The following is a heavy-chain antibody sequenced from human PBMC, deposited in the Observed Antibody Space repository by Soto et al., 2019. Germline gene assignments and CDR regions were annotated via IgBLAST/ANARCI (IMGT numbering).Heavy chain of an antibody. J-gene: IGHJ4*02. CDR1: GFTFTNYV. Sequence: EVQLLESGGGLVQPGGSLRLSCAASGFTFTNYVMTWVRQAPGKGLEWVSSISGSGTITYYADSVKGRFTISRDNSKNTLSLQLNSLRAADTAVYYCAKDFYRDDYTTGFFDYWGQGTLFTVSS. D-gene: IGHD4-4*01. CDR2: ISGSGTIT. CDR3: AKDFYRDDYTTGFFDY. V-gene: IGHV3-23*01.